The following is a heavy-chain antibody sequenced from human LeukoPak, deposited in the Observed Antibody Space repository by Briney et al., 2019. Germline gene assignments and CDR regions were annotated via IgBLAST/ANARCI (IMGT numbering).Heavy chain of an antibody. D-gene: IGHD2-2*01. CDR3: ARDAQGTIVPFDL. Sequence: SQTLSLTCAFSVRFISSDGHSWSWIRQPPGKGLEWIGYIYYSGSTYYNPSLKSRVTISLDTSKNQFCLKLTSVTPADTAVLCCARDAQGTIVPFDLWGRGTLVTVSS. V-gene: IGHV4-30-4*07. CDR1: VRFISSDGHS. J-gene: IGHJ2*01. CDR2: IYYSGST.